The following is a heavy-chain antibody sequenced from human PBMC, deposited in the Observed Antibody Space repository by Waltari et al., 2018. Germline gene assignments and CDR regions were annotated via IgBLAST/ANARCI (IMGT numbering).Heavy chain of an antibody. D-gene: IGHD3-9*01. J-gene: IGHJ4*02. CDR3: ARTAYDHLTGYPTLDH. CDR2: IYYSGST. CDR1: GAYFESSSHY. Sequence: PGLVKPSETLSLTCSVSGAYFESSSHYWGWVRQPPGKGLEWIGSIYYSGSTYYNPSLKSRVNMSVDTANYQFSLKVTSVTAADTAIYYCARTAYDHLTGYPTLDHWGQGILVTVSS. V-gene: IGHV4-39*07.